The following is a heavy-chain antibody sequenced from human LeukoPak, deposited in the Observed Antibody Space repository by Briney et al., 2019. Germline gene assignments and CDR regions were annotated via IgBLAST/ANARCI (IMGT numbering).Heavy chain of an antibody. CDR1: GGSFSGYC. CDR2: INHSGST. D-gene: IGHD3-16*02. CDR3: ARGRPGYYDYVWGSYRHTAYYFDY. V-gene: IGHV4-34*01. Sequence: PSETLSLTCAVYGGSFSGYCWSWIRQPPGKGLEWIGEINHSGSTNYNPSLKSRVTISVDTSKNQFSLKLSSVTAADTAVYYCARGRPGYYDYVWGSYRHTAYYFDYWGQGTLVTVSS. J-gene: IGHJ4*02.